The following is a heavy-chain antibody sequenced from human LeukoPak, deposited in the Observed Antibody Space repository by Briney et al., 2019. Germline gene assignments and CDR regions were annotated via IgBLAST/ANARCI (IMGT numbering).Heavy chain of an antibody. Sequence: ASVKVSCKASGYTFTGYYMHWVRQAPGQGLEWMGWINPNSGGTNYAQKFQGRVTMTRGTSISTAYMELSRLRSDDTAVYYCAMIVVVPATNWFDPWGQGTLVTVSS. V-gene: IGHV1-2*02. CDR1: GYTFTGYY. D-gene: IGHD2-2*01. J-gene: IGHJ5*02. CDR2: INPNSGGT. CDR3: AMIVVVPATNWFDP.